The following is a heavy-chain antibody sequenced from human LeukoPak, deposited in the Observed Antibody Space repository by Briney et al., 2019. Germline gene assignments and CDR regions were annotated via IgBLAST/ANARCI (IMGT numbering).Heavy chain of an antibody. V-gene: IGHV3-53*01. CDR1: GFPVSGYY. D-gene: IGHD3-22*01. CDR2: IYSGGTT. CDR3: ARMLISSGYYVDY. J-gene: IGHJ4*02. Sequence: GGSLRLSCAASGFPVSGYYMSWVRQAQGKGLDWVSVIYSGGTTYDADSVKGRFTISRDESKNMLYLQKNSLRAEDTAIYYCARMLISSGYYVDYWGQGTLVTVSS.